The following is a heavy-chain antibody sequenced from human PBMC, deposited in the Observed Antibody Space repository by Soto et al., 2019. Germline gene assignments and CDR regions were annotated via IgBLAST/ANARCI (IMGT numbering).Heavy chain of an antibody. CDR2: IIPILGIA. J-gene: IGHJ2*01. CDR1: GGTFSSYT. V-gene: IGHV1-69*02. CDR3: ASKPYYCAGSYSTYYLKFVL. D-gene: IGHD3-10*01. Sequence: SVKVSCKASGGTFSSYTISWVRQAPGQGLEWMGRIIPILGIANYAQKFQGRVTITADKSTSTAYMELSSLRSEDTAVYYCASKPYYCAGSYSTYYLKFVLWGRGTLVTGPS.